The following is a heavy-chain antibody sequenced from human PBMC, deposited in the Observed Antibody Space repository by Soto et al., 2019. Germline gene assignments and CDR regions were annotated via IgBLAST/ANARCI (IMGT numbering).Heavy chain of an antibody. CDR1: LGTFRSYA. CDR3: ARYIVVVPAATRYYYYYGMDV. V-gene: IGHV1-69*13. CDR2: IIPIFGTA. D-gene: IGHD2-2*01. Sequence: SLQVSFQASLGTFRSYAISCVRQAPGQGLEWMGGIIPIFGTANYAQKFQGRVTITADESTSTAYMELSSLRSEDTAVYYCARYIVVVPAATRYYYYYGMDVWGQGNKVTVS. J-gene: IGHJ6*02.